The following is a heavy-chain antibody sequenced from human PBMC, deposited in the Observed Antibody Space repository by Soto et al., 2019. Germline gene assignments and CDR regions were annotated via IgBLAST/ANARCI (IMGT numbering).Heavy chain of an antibody. CDR3: ARQPGNDYYDSSGYYYLYYYYGMDV. D-gene: IGHD3-22*01. CDR2: IDPSDSYT. V-gene: IGHV5-10-1*01. J-gene: IGHJ6*02. CDR1: GYSFTSYW. Sequence: PXESLTMAFTGDGYSFTSYWLSWVRQIPGKGLERMGRIDPSDSYTNYSPSFQGHVTISADKSISTAYLQWSSLKASDTAMYYCARQPGNDYYDSSGYYYLYYYYGMDVWGQGTTVSVSS.